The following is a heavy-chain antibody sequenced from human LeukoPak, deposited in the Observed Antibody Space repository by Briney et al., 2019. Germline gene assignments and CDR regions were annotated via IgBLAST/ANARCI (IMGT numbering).Heavy chain of an antibody. CDR1: GGSISSGGYY. J-gene: IGHJ6*03. V-gene: IGHV4-31*03. CDR2: IYYSGST. D-gene: IGHD3-3*01. Sequence: SETLSLTCTVSGGSISSGGYYWSWIRQHPGRGLEWIGYIYYSGSTYYNPSLKSRVTISVDTSKNQFSLKLSSVTAADTAVYYCARGAIFGVRKYYYYMDVWGKGTTVTVSS. CDR3: ARGAIFGVRKYYYYMDV.